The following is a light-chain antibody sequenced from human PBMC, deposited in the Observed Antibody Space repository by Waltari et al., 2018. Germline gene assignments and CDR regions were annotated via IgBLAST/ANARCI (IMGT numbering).Light chain of an antibody. Sequence: QSALTQPASVSGSPGQSITISCTGTSRDIGGYVYVSWYQQYPGKAPKLIIYDVIYRPSGFSNRFSGSKSGNTASLTISGLQAEDEANYYCCSYTSASTLGVFGGGTKLTVL. CDR1: SRDIGGYVY. CDR3: CSYTSASTLGV. J-gene: IGLJ3*02. V-gene: IGLV2-14*03. CDR2: DVI.